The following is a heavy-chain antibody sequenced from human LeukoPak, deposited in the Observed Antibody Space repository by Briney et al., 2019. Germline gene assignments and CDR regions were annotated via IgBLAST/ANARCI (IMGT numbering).Heavy chain of an antibody. J-gene: IGHJ1*01. CDR2: ISYDGSNK. CDR3: ARGARYCGGDCYERNQYFQH. D-gene: IGHD2-21*02. CDR1: GFPFSSYA. Sequence: QTGGSLRLSCAASGFPFSSYAMHWVRQAPGKGLEWVAVISYDGSNKYYADSVKGRFTISRDNSKNTLYLQMNSLRAEDTAVYYCARGARYCGGDCYERNQYFQHWGQGTLVTVSS. V-gene: IGHV3-30-3*01.